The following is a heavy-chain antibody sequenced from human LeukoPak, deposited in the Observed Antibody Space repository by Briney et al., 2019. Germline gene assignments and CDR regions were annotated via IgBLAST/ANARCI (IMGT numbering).Heavy chain of an antibody. CDR3: ARGSLAYYYFDY. CDR1: GGSISSSSYY. J-gene: IGHJ4*02. CDR2: IYYSGST. Sequence: PSETLSLTCTVSGGSISSSSYYWGWIRQPPGKGLEWIGSIYYSGSTYYNPSLKSRVTISVDTSKNQFSLKLSSVTAADTAVYYCARGSLAYYYFDYWGQGTLVTVFS. D-gene: IGHD3-10*01. V-gene: IGHV4-39*07.